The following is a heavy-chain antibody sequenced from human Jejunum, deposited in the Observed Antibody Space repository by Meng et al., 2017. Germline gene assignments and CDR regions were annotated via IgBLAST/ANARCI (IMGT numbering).Heavy chain of an antibody. CDR3: ARDHGSSNWFYY. Sequence: SETLSLTCIVSGDSMNTKTYYWGWIRQPPGKGLEWIGTLYHSGTTYYNPSLQSRVTISVDTSKNQLSLRLSSVTAADTAIYYCARDHGSSNWFYYWGQGTLVTVSS. D-gene: IGHD2-2*01. V-gene: IGHV4-39*07. CDR1: GDSMNTKTYY. J-gene: IGHJ4*02. CDR2: LYHSGTT.